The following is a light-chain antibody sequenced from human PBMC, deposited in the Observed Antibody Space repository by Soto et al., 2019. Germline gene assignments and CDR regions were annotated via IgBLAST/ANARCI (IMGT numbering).Light chain of an antibody. J-gene: IGLJ1*01. CDR3: CSLTTSHTYV. V-gene: IGLV2-14*01. Sequence: QSVLTQPASVSGSPGQSITISCTGTSSDIGGYDYVSWYQQRPGKAPKLMIYEVRYRPSGVSNRFSGSKSGNSASLTISGLQADDEADYYCCSLTTSHTYVFGSGTKVTVL. CDR1: SSDIGGYDY. CDR2: EVR.